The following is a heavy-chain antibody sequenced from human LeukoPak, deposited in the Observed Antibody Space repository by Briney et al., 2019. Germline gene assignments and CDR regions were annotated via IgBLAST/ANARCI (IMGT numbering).Heavy chain of an antibody. Sequence: PSETLSLTCTVSGGSISSYYWSWIRQPPGKGLEWIGYIYYSGSTNYNPSLKSRVTISVDTSKNQFSLKLSSVTAADTAVYYCAGHLRGGGYSFDYWGQGTLVTVSS. CDR3: AGHLRGGGYSFDY. V-gene: IGHV4-59*01. CDR1: GGSISSYY. D-gene: IGHD3-22*01. J-gene: IGHJ4*02. CDR2: IYYSGST.